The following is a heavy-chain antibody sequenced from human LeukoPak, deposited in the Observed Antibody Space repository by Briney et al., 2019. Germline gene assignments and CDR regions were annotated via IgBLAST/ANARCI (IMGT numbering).Heavy chain of an antibody. CDR1: GFTLTDNY. Sequence: ASVKVSCKASGFTLTDNYVHWVRLAPGQGLEWMGWINPHTGGTNSGQRFQGRVTMTRDTSINTIYMELTRLISDDTAVFYCAREGQPGAFDVWGQGTMVTVSA. J-gene: IGHJ3*01. D-gene: IGHD6-13*01. CDR2: INPHTGGT. V-gene: IGHV1-2*02. CDR3: AREGQPGAFDV.